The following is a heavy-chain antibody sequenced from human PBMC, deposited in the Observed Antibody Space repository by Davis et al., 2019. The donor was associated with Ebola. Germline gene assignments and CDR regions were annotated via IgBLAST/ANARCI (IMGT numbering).Heavy chain of an antibody. CDR3: AKGLDFWSGYPI. CDR2: INSDGSST. Sequence: GESLKISCAASGITFSSYDMTCVRQAPGKGLVWVSRINSDGSSTSYADSVKGRFTISRDNSKNTLYLQMNSLRAEDTAVYYCAKGLDFWSGYPIWGQGTTVTVSS. V-gene: IGHV3-74*01. CDR1: GITFSSYD. J-gene: IGHJ6*02. D-gene: IGHD3-3*01.